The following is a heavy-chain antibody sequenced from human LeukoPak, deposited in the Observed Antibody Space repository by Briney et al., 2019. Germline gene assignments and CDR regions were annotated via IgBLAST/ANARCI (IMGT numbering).Heavy chain of an antibody. CDR2: ISGSGGST. D-gene: IGHD1-26*01. V-gene: IGHV3-23*01. CDR1: GFTFSSYS. Sequence: PGGSLRLSCAASGFTFSSYSMNWVRQAPGKGLEWVSAISGSGGSTYYADSVKGRFTISRDNSKNTLYLQMNSLRAEDTAVYYCAKDPIVGAFPDAFDIWGQGTMVTVSS. J-gene: IGHJ3*02. CDR3: AKDPIVGAFPDAFDI.